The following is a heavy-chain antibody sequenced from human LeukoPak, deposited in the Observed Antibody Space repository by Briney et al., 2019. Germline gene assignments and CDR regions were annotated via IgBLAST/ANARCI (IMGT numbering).Heavy chain of an antibody. D-gene: IGHD3-3*01. CDR1: GFTFSNYG. CDR3: VFARRQNFDY. Sequence: PGGSLRLSCAASGFTFSNYGMHWVRQPPGKGLEWVSFISSSSDIYYADSLKGRFTISRDNARNSLYLQMNSLRAEDTAVYYCVFARRQNFDYWGQGTLVTVSS. J-gene: IGHJ4*02. V-gene: IGHV3-21*01. CDR2: ISSSSDI.